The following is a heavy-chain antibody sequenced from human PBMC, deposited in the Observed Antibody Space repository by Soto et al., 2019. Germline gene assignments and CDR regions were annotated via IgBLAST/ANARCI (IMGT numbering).Heavy chain of an antibody. V-gene: IGHV4-31*03. Sequence: SETLSLTCTVSGGSISSGGYYWSWIRQHPGKGLEWIGYIYYSGSTYYNPSLKSRVTISVDTSKNQFSLKLSSVPAADTAVYYCAGATAGKKWIGPWGQGTLGTLS. J-gene: IGHJ5*02. D-gene: IGHD4-4*01. CDR3: AGATAGKKWIGP. CDR2: IYYSGST. CDR1: GGSISSGGYY.